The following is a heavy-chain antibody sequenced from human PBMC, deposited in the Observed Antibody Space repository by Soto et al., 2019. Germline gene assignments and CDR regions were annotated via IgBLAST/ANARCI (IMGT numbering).Heavy chain of an antibody. V-gene: IGHV3-15*01. CDR1: GFTFSSYW. CDR2: IKRETDGGTT. J-gene: IGHJ4*02. D-gene: IGHD4-17*01. Sequence: GGSLRLSCAASGFTFSSYWMSWVRQAPGKGLQWVGRIKRETDGGTTDYAAPVKGRFTISRDDSRNTLYLQMNNLKIEDTAVYYCTTAATTVTTIDYWGQGTLVTVSS. CDR3: TTAATTVTTIDY.